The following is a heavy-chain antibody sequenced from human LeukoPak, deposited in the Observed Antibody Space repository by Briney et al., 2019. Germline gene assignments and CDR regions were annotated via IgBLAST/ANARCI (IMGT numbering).Heavy chain of an antibody. CDR2: INPNIGDT. V-gene: IGHV1-2*02. J-gene: IGHJ4*02. CDR1: GYTFIDYY. CDR3: ARAGHNSDSGGYDY. Sequence: ASVKVSCKASGYTFIDYYIHWVRQAPGQGLESMGWINPNIGDTNYAQKFQGRVTVTRDTSSSTAYMELTRLRSDDTAVYYYARAGHNSDSGGYDYWGQGTLVTVSS. D-gene: IGHD3-22*01.